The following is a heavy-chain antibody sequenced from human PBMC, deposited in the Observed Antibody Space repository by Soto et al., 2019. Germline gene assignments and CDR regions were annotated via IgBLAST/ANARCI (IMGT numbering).Heavy chain of an antibody. J-gene: IGHJ4*02. Sequence: ASVKVSCKASGSTFTIYGISWVRQATGQGLEWMGWISAYNGNTNYAQKLQGRVTMTTDTSTSTAYMELRSLRSDDTAVYYCARVPPTQLRYFDWFPRHWGQGTLVTVSS. CDR1: GSTFTIYG. D-gene: IGHD3-9*01. V-gene: IGHV1-18*01. CDR3: ARVPPTQLRYFDWFPRH. CDR2: ISAYNGNT.